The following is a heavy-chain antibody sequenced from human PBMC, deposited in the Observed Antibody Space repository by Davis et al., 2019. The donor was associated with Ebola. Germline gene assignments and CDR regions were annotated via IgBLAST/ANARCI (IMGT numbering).Heavy chain of an antibody. J-gene: IGHJ4*02. CDR2: IFPGDSDT. D-gene: IGHD5-24*01. CDR1: GYSFTTYW. V-gene: IGHV5-51*01. CDR3: ARGTNGYNPGGYFDS. Sequence: GGSLRLSCKASGYSFTTYWIVWVRQMPGKGLECMGIIFPGDSDTRYSPSFQAQVTISADKSINTAYLQWSSLKASDTAIYYCARGTNGYNPGGYFDSWGQGTLVTVSS.